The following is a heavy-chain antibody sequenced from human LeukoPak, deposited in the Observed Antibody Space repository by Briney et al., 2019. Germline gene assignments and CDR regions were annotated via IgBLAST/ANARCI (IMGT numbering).Heavy chain of an antibody. CDR2: INPNSGGT. D-gene: IGHD6-13*01. Sequence: ASVTVSCKASGYTFTGYYMHWVRQAPGQGLEWMGWINPNSGGTNYAQKFRGRVTMTRDTSISTAYMELSRLRSDDTAVYYCASYSSIWYYFDYWGQGTLVTVSS. V-gene: IGHV1-2*02. CDR1: GYTFTGYY. J-gene: IGHJ4*02. CDR3: ASYSSIWYYFDY.